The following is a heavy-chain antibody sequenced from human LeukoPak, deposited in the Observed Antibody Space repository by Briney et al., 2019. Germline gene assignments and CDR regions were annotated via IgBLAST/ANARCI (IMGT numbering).Heavy chain of an antibody. Sequence: ASVKVSCKASGHTFTSYFLHWVRQAPGQGLEWMGTINPSGGSTNYAQKFQGRVTMTTDTSTSTAYMELRSLRSDDTAVYYCARDLYSGSYNPFNYWGQGTLVTVSS. V-gene: IGHV1-46*01. D-gene: IGHD1-26*01. CDR3: ARDLYSGSYNPFNY. J-gene: IGHJ4*02. CDR1: GHTFTSYF. CDR2: INPSGGST.